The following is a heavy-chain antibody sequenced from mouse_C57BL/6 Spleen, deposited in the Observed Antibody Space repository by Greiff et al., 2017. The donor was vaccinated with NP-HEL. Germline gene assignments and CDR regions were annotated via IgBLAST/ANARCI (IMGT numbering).Heavy chain of an antibody. CDR2: IDPEDGDT. Sequence: QVQLQQSGAELVRPGASVKVSCTASGYTFTDYYMQWVKQRTEQGLEWIGRIDPEDGDTKYNPKFKGKATMTADKSSSTAYLQLSSLTSEDAAVYVCARGGGNRDVDYWGQGTSVTVSA. CDR1: GYTFTDYY. V-gene: IGHV1-76*01. CDR3: ARGGGNRDVDY. D-gene: IGHD4-1*01. J-gene: IGHJ4*01.